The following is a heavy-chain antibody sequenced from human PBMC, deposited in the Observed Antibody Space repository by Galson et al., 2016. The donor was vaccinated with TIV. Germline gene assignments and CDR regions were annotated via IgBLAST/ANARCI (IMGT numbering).Heavy chain of an antibody. J-gene: IGHJ4*02. CDR1: GDSISGGKYY. V-gene: IGHV4-61*09. Sequence: TLSLTCTVPGDSISGGKYYWSWIRQPAGRGLEWIGHIYTTGTTNYNPSLKSRVTLSMDKSRNQFSLNVNSLTAADTAVYYCARGRGDYFDYWGQGSLVIVSS. CDR2: IYTTGTT. D-gene: IGHD3-10*01. CDR3: ARGRGDYFDY.